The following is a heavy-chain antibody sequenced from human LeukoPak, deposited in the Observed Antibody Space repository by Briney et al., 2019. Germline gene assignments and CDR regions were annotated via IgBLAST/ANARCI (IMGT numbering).Heavy chain of an antibody. Sequence: SVKVSCKASGGTFITYAISWVRQAPGQGLEWMGGIIPIFGTPNYAQKFQGRVTITADESTSTAYMELSSLRSEDTAVYYCAKTRGSSGWYWFDPWGQGTLVTVSS. V-gene: IGHV1-69*13. CDR1: GGTFITYA. J-gene: IGHJ5*02. D-gene: IGHD6-19*01. CDR2: IIPIFGTP. CDR3: AKTRGSSGWYWFDP.